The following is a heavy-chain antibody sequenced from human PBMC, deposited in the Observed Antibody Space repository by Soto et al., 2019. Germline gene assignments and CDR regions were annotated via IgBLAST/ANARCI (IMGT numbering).Heavy chain of an antibody. D-gene: IGHD3-16*02. V-gene: IGHV3-7*01. CDR1: GFTFSRSW. Sequence: EVQLVESGGGLVQPGGSLRLSCAASGFTFSRSWMSWVRQAPGKGLEWVATIKPDGSEKYYVDSVKGRFTISRDNAKNSLYLQMNSLRVEDTAVFYCADPLDLDVWGKGATVTVSS. J-gene: IGHJ6*04. CDR2: IKPDGSEK. CDR3: ADPLDLDV.